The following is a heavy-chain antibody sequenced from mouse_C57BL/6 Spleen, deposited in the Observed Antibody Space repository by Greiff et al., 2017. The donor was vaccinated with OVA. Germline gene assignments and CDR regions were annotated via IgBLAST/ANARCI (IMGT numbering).Heavy chain of an antibody. CDR1: GFTFSDYG. V-gene: IGHV5-17*01. D-gene: IGHD1-1*01. CDR3: ARYGSSYRGAMDY. Sequence: EVQLVESGGGLVKPGGSLKLSCAASGFTFSDYGMHWVRQAPEKGLEWVAYISNGSSTIYYADTVKGSFTISRDNAKNTLFLQMISLRSEDSAMYYCARYGSSYRGAMDYWGQGTSVTVAS. J-gene: IGHJ4*01. CDR2: ISNGSSTI.